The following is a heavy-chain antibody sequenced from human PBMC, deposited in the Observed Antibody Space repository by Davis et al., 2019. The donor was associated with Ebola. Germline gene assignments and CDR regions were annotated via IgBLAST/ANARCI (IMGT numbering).Heavy chain of an antibody. CDR2: ISYSGYT. CDR3: TRSVTSTAWFDS. Sequence: SETLSLTCTVSGGSISSSSYYWSWVRQFPGKGLEWLGYISYSGYTNYNPSLKSRVTISIDTSKKQFSLKVSSVTAADTAVYFCTRSVTSTAWFDSWGQGTPVTVSS. CDR1: GGSISSSSYY. D-gene: IGHD5/OR15-5a*01. J-gene: IGHJ5*01. V-gene: IGHV4-61*05.